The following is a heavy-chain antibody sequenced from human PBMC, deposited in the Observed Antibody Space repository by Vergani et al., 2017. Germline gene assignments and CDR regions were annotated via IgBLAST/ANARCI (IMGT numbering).Heavy chain of an antibody. Sequence: QVQLQQWGAGLLKPSETLSLTCAVYGGSFSGYYWSWIRQPPGKGLEWIGEITHSGSTTYNPSRKSRVTISVDTSKNQFSLKLSAVTAADTAVYYCARGRGSYDSSGYYHDYWGQGTLVTVSS. CDR2: ITHSGST. D-gene: IGHD3-22*01. V-gene: IGHV4-34*01. CDR3: ARGRGSYDSSGYYHDY. J-gene: IGHJ4*02. CDR1: GGSFSGYY.